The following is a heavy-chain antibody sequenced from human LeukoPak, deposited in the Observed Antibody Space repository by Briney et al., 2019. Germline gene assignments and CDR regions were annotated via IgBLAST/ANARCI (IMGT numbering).Heavy chain of an antibody. Sequence: PGGSLRLSCAASGFTFSSYAMHWVRQAPGKGLEWVAVISYDGSNKYYADSVKGRFTISRDNSKNTLYLQMNSLRAEDTAVYYCARARDDFWSGYYQNWFDPWGQEPWSPSPQ. J-gene: IGHJ5*02. D-gene: IGHD3-3*01. CDR2: ISYDGSNK. CDR1: GFTFSSYA. CDR3: ARARDDFWSGYYQNWFDP. V-gene: IGHV3-30-3*01.